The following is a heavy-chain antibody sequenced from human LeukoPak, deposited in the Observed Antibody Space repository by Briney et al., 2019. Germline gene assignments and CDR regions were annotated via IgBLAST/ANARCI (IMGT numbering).Heavy chain of an antibody. CDR1: GFTFSSYW. V-gene: IGHV3-7*01. CDR3: ARDKIEGPTKLDC. J-gene: IGHJ4*02. CDR2: IKQDESEK. Sequence: GGSLRLSCAASGFTFSSYWMSWVPQARGKGLEWVANIKQDESEKYYVDSVKGRFTISRDNAKNSLYLQMNSLRAEDTAVYYCARDKIEGPTKLDCWGQGILVTVSS. D-gene: IGHD1-1*01.